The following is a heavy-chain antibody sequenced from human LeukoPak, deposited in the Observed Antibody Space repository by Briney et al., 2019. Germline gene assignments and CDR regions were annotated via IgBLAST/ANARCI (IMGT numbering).Heavy chain of an antibody. D-gene: IGHD4-11*01. CDR3: ARASVTYYYYYYMDV. V-gene: IGHV4-59*01. CDR2: IHYSGST. Sequence: SETLSLTCTVSGGSISSYYWTWIRQPPGKGLEWIGYIHYSGSTNYNPSLKSRVTISVDTSKNQFSLKLSSVTAADTAVYYCARASVTYYYYYYMDVWGKGTTVTVS. J-gene: IGHJ6*03. CDR1: GGSISSYY.